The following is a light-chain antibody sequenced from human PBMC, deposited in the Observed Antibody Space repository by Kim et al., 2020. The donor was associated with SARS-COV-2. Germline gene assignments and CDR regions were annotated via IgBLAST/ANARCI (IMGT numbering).Light chain of an antibody. CDR1: QTAGTA. CDR2: GVS. Sequence: SVSPGERATLSCRASQTAGTALAWYQQKPGQPPRLLVYGVSTRAAGMPGRFSGSGSGTEFTLTISGLQSEDSAVYMCQQYNQWPITFGQGTRLEIK. CDR3: QQYNQWPIT. J-gene: IGKJ5*01. V-gene: IGKV3D-15*01.